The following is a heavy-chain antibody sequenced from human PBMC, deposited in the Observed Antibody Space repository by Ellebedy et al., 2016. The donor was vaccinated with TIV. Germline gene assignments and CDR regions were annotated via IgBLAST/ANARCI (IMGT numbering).Heavy chain of an antibody. D-gene: IGHD4-11*01. Sequence: ASVKVSCKASGYTFTSYYMYWVRQAPGQGPEWMGIINPSGGSTNYAQKFQGRVTMTRDTSTSTVYMELSSLRSEDTAVYYCARGKDSGNYVGWFDPWGQGTLVTVSS. CDR2: INPSGGST. CDR3: ARGKDSGNYVGWFDP. J-gene: IGHJ5*02. CDR1: GYTFTSYY. V-gene: IGHV1-46*01.